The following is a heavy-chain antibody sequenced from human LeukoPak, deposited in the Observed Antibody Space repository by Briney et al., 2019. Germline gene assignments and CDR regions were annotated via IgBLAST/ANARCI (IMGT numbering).Heavy chain of an antibody. J-gene: IGHJ2*01. CDR1: GSSFTNYW. CDR3: ARHGAAVASRYFDL. Sequence: GESLKISCKGSGSSFTNYWIAWVRQMRGKGLEWMGIIYPGDSDTRYSPSFQGQVTISADKSISTAYLQWSSLKASDTAIYYCARHGAAVASRYFDLWGRGTLLTVFS. D-gene: IGHD6-19*01. V-gene: IGHV5-51*01. CDR2: IYPGDSDT.